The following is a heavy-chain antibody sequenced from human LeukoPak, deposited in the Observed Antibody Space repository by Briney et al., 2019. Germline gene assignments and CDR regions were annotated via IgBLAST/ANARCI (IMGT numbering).Heavy chain of an antibody. CDR1: GFTFSSYA. V-gene: IGHV3-23*01. Sequence: PGGSLRLSCEASGFTFSSYAMSWVRHAPGKGLEWVSAISGSGGSTYYADSVEGRFTISRDSSKNTLYLQMNSLRAEDTAVYYCAKSQSGWYSFDYWGQGALVTVSS. CDR2: ISGSGGST. J-gene: IGHJ4*02. D-gene: IGHD6-19*01. CDR3: AKSQSGWYSFDY.